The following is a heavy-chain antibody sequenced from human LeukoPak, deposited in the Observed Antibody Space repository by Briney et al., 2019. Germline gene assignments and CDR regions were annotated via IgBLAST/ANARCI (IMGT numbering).Heavy chain of an antibody. D-gene: IGHD3-10*01. CDR1: GFTFSSYA. CDR2: ISGSGGST. J-gene: IGHJ4*02. V-gene: IGHV3-23*01. CDR3: AKDYYGSGSSIYYFDY. Sequence: GGSLRLSCAASGFTFSSYAMSWVRQAPGQGLGWVSAISGSGGSTYYADSVKGRFTISRDTSNNTPYMQMSSLRAEDTAVYYCAKDYYGSGSSIYYFDYWGQGTLVTVSS.